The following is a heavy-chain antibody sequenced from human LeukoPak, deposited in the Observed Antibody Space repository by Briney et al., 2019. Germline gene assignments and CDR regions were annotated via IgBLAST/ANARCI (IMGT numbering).Heavy chain of an antibody. V-gene: IGHV3-21*01. CDR2: ISSSSTYI. CDR1: GFTFDDYA. CDR3: ARDGIFGVVGYYYYMDV. D-gene: IGHD3-3*01. J-gene: IGHJ6*03. Sequence: GGSLRLSCAASGFTFDDYAMHWVRHAPGKGLEWVSSISSSSTYIYYADSVKGRFTISRDNTKNSLYLQMNSLRAEDTAVYYCARDGIFGVVGYYYYMDVGGKGPRSPSP.